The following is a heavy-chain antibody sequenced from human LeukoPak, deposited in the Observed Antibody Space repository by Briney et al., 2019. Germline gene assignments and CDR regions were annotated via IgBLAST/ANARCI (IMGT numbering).Heavy chain of an antibody. CDR2: ISYDGSNK. CDR3: AKGGLAVVKSRGIDY. Sequence: GRSLRLSCAASGFTFSSYAMHWVRQAPGKGLEWVAVISYDGSNKYYADSVKGRFTISRDNSKNTLYLQMNSLRAEDTAVYYCAKGGLAVVKSRGIDYWGQGTLVTVSS. CDR1: GFTFSSYA. V-gene: IGHV3-30-3*01. J-gene: IGHJ4*02. D-gene: IGHD4-23*01.